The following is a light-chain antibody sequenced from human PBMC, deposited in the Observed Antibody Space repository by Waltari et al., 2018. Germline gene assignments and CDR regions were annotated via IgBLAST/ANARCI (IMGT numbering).Light chain of an antibody. J-gene: IGKJ1*01. CDR1: QSVLYSSNNKNY. V-gene: IGKV4-1*01. Sequence: DIVMTQSPDSLAVSLGERATINCKSSQSVLYSSNNKNYLAWYQQKAGQPPKLLISWASTRESGVPDRFSGSGSGTDFTLTISSLQAEDVAVYYCQQYYSTPQTFGQGTKVQIK. CDR3: QQYYSTPQT. CDR2: WAS.